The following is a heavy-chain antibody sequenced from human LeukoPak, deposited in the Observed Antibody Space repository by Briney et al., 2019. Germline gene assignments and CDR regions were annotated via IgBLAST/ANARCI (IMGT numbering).Heavy chain of an antibody. D-gene: IGHD3-3*01. V-gene: IGHV1-69*04. J-gene: IGHJ4*02. CDR1: GGTFSSYA. Sequence: SVKVSCKASGGTFSSYAISWVRQAPGQGLEWMGRIIPILGIANYAQKFQGRVTITADKSTSTAYMELSSLRSEDTAVYYCARDWSTRRYFDYWGQGTLVTVSS. CDR2: IIPILGIA. CDR3: ARDWSTRRYFDY.